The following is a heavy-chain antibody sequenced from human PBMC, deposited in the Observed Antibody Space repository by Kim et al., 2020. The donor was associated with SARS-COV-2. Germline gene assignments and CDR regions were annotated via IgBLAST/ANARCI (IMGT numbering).Heavy chain of an antibody. CDR1: GFTFSGFW. J-gene: IGHJ5*02. V-gene: IGHV3-7*05. CDR2: IRPEGGEK. CDR3: VRGGMTTIQS. D-gene: IGHD3-16*01. Sequence: GGSLRLSCAPSGFTFSGFWMGWVRQAPGKGLEWVATIRPEGGEKFFVDSVKGRFTISRDNAKNPLYLQMNSLRDEDTAVFYCVRGGMTTIQSWGQGTLVTVSS.